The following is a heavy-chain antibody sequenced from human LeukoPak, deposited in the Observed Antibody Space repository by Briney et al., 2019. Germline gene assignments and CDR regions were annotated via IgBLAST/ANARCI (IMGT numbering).Heavy chain of an antibody. J-gene: IGHJ4*02. CDR2: IYYSGTT. D-gene: IGHD4-17*01. V-gene: IGHV4-31*11. Sequence: PSETLSLTCAVSGASISSGGYYWSWIRHHPGKGLEWIGYIYYSGTTYYNPSLKSRVTISVDTSKNQFSLKLSSVTAADTAVYYCARDRGDYGRPFDYWGQGTLVTVSS. CDR3: ARDRGDYGRPFDY. CDR1: GASISSGGYY.